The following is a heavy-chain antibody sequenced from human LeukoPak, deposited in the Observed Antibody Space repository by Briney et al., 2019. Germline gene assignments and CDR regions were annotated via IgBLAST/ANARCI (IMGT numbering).Heavy chain of an antibody. V-gene: IGHV2-5*01. CDR3: AHADYGGLLEYYFDY. D-gene: IGHD4-23*01. CDR2: IYWYDDK. CDR1: GISLSTRGGG. J-gene: IGHJ4*02. Sequence: VSGPTLVKSTHTLSLTCTYSGISLSTRGGGVGWMRQPPGKALEGLTYIYWYDDKSYSPSLKSSLTITQQPTNNQVAHTTTNMDPGDTATYYCAHADYGGLLEYYFDYWGEGALVTASS.